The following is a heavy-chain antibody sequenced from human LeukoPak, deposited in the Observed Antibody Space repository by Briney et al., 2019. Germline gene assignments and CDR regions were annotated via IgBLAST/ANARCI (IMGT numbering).Heavy chain of an antibody. V-gene: IGHV4-59*01. CDR1: GGSISSYY. CDR2: IYYSGST. CDR3: ARGAAVAGTKPWAFDY. D-gene: IGHD6-19*01. J-gene: IGHJ4*02. Sequence: SETLSLTCTVSGGSISSYYWSWIRQPPGKGLEWSGYIYYSGSTNYNPSLKSRVTISVDTSKNQFSLKLSSVTAADTAVYYCARGAAVAGTKPWAFDYWGQGTLVTVSS.